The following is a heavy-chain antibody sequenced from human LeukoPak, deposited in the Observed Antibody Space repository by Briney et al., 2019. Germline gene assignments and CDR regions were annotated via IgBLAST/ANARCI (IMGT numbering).Heavy chain of an antibody. V-gene: IGHV3-30-3*01. CDR2: ISYDGSKK. D-gene: IGHD3-3*01. J-gene: IGHJ4*02. CDR1: GFTFSSYA. CDR3: ARDQAVVIINYFDY. Sequence: GRSLRLSCAASGFTFSSYAMHWVRQAPGKGLEWVAAISYDGSKKYYADSVKGRFTISRDNSKNTLYLQMNSLRAEDTAVYYCARDQAVVIINYFDYWGQGTLVTVSS.